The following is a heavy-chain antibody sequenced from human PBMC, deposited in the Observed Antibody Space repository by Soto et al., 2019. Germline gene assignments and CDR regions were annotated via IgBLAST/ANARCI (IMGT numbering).Heavy chain of an antibody. Sequence: ASVKVSCKASGYTFTGYYMHWVRQAPGQGLEWMGWINPNSGGTNYAQKLQGWVTMTRDASISTAYMELSRLRSDDTAVYYWARDPLGHYYYGMDVWGQGTTVTVSS. CDR2: INPNSGGT. V-gene: IGHV1-2*04. J-gene: IGHJ6*02. CDR1: GYTFTGYY. CDR3: ARDPLGHYYYGMDV. D-gene: IGHD3-10*01.